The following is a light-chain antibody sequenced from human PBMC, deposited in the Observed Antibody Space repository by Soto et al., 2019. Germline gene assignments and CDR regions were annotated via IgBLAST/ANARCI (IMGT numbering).Light chain of an antibody. CDR1: QSVYNN. CDR3: QQYNNWPT. Sequence: EIVLTQSPGALSLSPGERASLSFRASQSVYNNYLAWYQQKPGQAPRLLIYGASTRATGIPARFSGSGSGTEFTLTISSLQSEDFAVYYCQQYNNWPTFGQGTRLEI. V-gene: IGKV3D-15*01. J-gene: IGKJ5*01. CDR2: GAS.